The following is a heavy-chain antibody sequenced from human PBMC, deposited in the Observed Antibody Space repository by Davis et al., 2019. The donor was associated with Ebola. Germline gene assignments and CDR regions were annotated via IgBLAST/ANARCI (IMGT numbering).Heavy chain of an antibody. J-gene: IGHJ6*04. D-gene: IGHD3-10*02. CDR3: ARGGVQVVIIFGYGMDG. V-gene: IGHV3-7*01. Sequence: PGGSLRLSCAPSGFTFSSYWMSWVRQAPGKGLEWVAKIKQDGSEKYYVDSVKGRFTISRDNAKKSLYLQMNSLRAEDTAVYYCARGGVQVVIIFGYGMDGWGKGTTGTVSA. CDR1: GFTFSSYW. CDR2: IKQDGSEK.